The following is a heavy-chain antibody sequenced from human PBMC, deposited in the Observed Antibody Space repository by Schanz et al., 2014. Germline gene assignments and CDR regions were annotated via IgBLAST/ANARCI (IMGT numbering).Heavy chain of an antibody. V-gene: IGHV3-23*01. D-gene: IGHD3-10*01. CDR1: GFTFSSYA. J-gene: IGHJ6*02. CDR2: ISGSGLST. CDR3: AKDRIPMVRGGDYGMDV. Sequence: DVQLLESGGGLVQPGGSLRLSCAASGFTFSSYAMTWVRQAPGKGLEWVSSISGSGLSTYYADSVQGRYTVSRDNSKNTLYLQMNSLRDEDTALYYCAKDRIPMVRGGDYGMDVWGQGTTVTVSS.